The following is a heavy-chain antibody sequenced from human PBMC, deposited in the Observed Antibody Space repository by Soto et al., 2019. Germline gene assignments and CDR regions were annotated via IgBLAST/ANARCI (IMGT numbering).Heavy chain of an antibody. V-gene: IGHV4-30-4*01. CDR3: AREFRAYCTNGVCYNVFDY. CDR1: GGSISSGDYY. J-gene: IGHJ4*02. CDR2: IYYSGST. D-gene: IGHD2-8*01. Sequence: PSETLSLTCTVSGGSISSGDYYWSWIHQPPGKGLEWIGYIYYSGSTYYNPSLKSRVTISVDTSKNQFSLKLSSVTAADTAVYYCAREFRAYCTNGVCYNVFDYWGQGTLVTVSS.